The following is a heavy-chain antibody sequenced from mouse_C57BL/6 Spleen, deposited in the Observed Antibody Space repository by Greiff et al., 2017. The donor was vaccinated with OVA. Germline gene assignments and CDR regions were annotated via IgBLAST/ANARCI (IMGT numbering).Heavy chain of an antibody. D-gene: IGHD4-1*01. CDR1: GYTFTSYW. Sequence: QVHVKQPGAELVMPGASVKLSCKASGYTFTSYWMHWVKQRPGQGLEWIGEIDPSDSYTNYNQKFKGKSTLTVDKSSSTAYMQLSSLTSEDSAVYYCATTGTSAYWGQGTLVTVSA. CDR3: ATTGTSAY. J-gene: IGHJ3*01. V-gene: IGHV1-69*01. CDR2: IDPSDSYT.